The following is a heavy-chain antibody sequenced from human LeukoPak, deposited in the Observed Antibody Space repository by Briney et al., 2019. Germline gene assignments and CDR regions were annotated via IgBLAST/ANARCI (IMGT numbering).Heavy chain of an antibody. CDR2: INHSGSN. CDR1: GASFSGYY. Sequence: SETLSLTCAVYGASFSGYYWSWIRQPPGKGLEWIGEINHSGSNNYNPSLKSRVTISVDTSKNQFPLKLISVTAADTALYYCAREGVAISGTGIQVASYGMDVWGQGTTVTVSS. CDR3: AREGVAISGTGIQVASYGMDV. V-gene: IGHV4-34*01. D-gene: IGHD1-14*01. J-gene: IGHJ6*02.